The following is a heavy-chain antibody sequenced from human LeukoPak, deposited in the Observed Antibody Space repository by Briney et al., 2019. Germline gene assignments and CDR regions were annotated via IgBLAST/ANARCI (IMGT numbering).Heavy chain of an antibody. V-gene: IGHV4-34*01. D-gene: IGHD6-19*01. Sequence: KSSETLSLTCAVYGESFSGYYWSWIRQPPGKGLEWIGEINHSGSTNYNPSLKSRVTISVDTSKNQFSLKLSSVTAADTAVYYCARGLGSGWFDFDYWGQGTLVTVSS. CDR3: ARGLGSGWFDFDY. CDR2: INHSGST. CDR1: GESFSGYY. J-gene: IGHJ4*02.